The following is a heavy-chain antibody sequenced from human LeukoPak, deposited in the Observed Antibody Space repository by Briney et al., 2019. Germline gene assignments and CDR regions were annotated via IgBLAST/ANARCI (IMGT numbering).Heavy chain of an antibody. V-gene: IGHV4-39*01. Sequence: PSGTLSLTCIVSGGSININRYHWAWIRQPPGKGLEWIGNIYYDGTPYYTPSLRGRVTISIDTSKNRFSLKLTSVSAADTAVYFCARHHTVGLEFWGQGTLVTVSS. J-gene: IGHJ4*02. CDR3: ARHHTVGLEF. CDR2: IYYDGTP. D-gene: IGHD2-21*01. CDR1: GGSININRYH.